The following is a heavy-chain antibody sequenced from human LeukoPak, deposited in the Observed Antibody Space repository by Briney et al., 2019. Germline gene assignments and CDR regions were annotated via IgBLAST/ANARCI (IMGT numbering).Heavy chain of an antibody. CDR1: GYTFTSYG. V-gene: IGHV1-18*01. CDR2: ISAYNGNT. D-gene: IGHD2-2*01. CDR3: ARARPGYCSSTSCYSHFDY. J-gene: IGHJ4*02. Sequence: GASVKVSCKASGYTFTSYGISWVRQAPGQGLEWMGWISAYNGNTNYAQKLQGRVTMTTDTSTSTAYMELRSLRSDDTAVYYCARARPGYCSSTSCYSHFDYWGQGTLVTVSS.